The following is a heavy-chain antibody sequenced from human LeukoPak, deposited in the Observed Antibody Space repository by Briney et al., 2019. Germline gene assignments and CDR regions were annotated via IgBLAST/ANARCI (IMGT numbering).Heavy chain of an antibody. Sequence: SVKVSCKASGGTFSSYAISWVRQAPGQGLEWMGRIIPILGIANYAQKFQGRVTITADKSTSTAYMELSSLRSEDTAVYYCASGYSDYADYYNYYMDVWGKGTTVTVSS. V-gene: IGHV1-69*04. CDR2: IIPILGIA. D-gene: IGHD4-11*01. CDR3: ASGYSDYADYYNYYMDV. J-gene: IGHJ6*03. CDR1: GGTFSSYA.